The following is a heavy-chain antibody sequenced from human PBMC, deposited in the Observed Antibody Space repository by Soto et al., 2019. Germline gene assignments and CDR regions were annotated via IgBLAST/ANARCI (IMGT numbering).Heavy chain of an antibody. CDR2: IWYDGSNK. CDR1: GFTFSSYG. Sequence: GGSLRLSCAASGFTFSSYGMHWVRQAPGKGLEWVAVIWYDGSNKYYADSVKGRFTISRDNSKNTLYLQMNSLRAEDTAVYYCARDGSLSIYCSGGSCYPEYYFDYWGQGPLVTVSS. J-gene: IGHJ4*02. V-gene: IGHV3-33*08. D-gene: IGHD2-15*01. CDR3: ARDGSLSIYCSGGSCYPEYYFDY.